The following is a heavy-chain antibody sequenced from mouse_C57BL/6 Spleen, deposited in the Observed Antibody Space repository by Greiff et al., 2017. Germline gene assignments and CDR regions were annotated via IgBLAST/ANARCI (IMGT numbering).Heavy chain of an antibody. J-gene: IGHJ2*01. CDR1: GYTFTDYA. V-gene: IGHV1-67*01. D-gene: IGHD1-1*01. Sequence: QVQLQQSGPELVRPGVSVKISCKGSGYTFTDYAMHWVKQSHAKSLEWIGVISTYYGDASYNQKFKDKSTMTVAKSTSTAYMELARLTSEDSAVYYCARVLLRLDYWGQGTTLTVSS. CDR3: ARVLLRLDY. CDR2: ISTYYGDA.